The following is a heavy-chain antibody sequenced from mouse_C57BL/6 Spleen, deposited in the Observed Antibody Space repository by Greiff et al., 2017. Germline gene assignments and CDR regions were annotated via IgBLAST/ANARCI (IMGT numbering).Heavy chain of an antibody. CDR2: IDPSDSYT. J-gene: IGHJ3*01. V-gene: IGHV1-69*01. CDR1: GYTFTSYW. Sequence: VQLQQPGAELVMPGASVKLSCKASGYTFTSYWMHWVKQRPGQGLEWIGEIDPSDSYTNYNQKFKGKSTLTVDKSSSTAYMQLSSLTSEDSAVYYCARPNYDYDGSPFAYWGQGTLVTVSA. D-gene: IGHD2-4*01. CDR3: ARPNYDYDGSPFAY.